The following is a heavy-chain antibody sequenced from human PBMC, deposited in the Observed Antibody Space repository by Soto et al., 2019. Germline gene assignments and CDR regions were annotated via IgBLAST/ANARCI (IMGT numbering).Heavy chain of an antibody. CDR1: GYTFTSYT. Sequence: ASVKVSCKASGYTFTSYTISWVRQAPGQGLEWMGWISANNGNTEFAQKFQDRLTMIADTTTSTAYLELRNPRPDDTAVYYCARSLHWFDPWGQGTLVTVSS. J-gene: IGHJ5*02. CDR2: ISANNGNT. CDR3: ARSLHWFDP. V-gene: IGHV1-18*01.